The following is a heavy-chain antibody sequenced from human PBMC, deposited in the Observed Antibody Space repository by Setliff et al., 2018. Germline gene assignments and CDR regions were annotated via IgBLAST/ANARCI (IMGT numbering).Heavy chain of an antibody. CDR1: GGSFSTYS. Sequence: SETLSLTCAVYGGSFSTYSWIWIRQPPGKGLEWIGEINQSGSTNYNTSLKRRVTISVDTSKNQFSLKLSSVTAADTAVYYCARRGAGMQYGDYVTFDPWGQGTLVTVAS. J-gene: IGHJ5*02. CDR3: ARRGAGMQYGDYVTFDP. V-gene: IGHV4-34*01. CDR2: INQSGST. D-gene: IGHD4-17*01.